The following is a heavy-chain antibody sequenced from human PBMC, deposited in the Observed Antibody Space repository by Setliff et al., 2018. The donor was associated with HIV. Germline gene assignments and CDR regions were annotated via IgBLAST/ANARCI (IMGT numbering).Heavy chain of an antibody. V-gene: IGHV3-30*02. J-gene: IGHJ6*03. Sequence: GGSLRLSCAASGFTFSSYGMHWVRQAPGKGLEWVAFIRYDGSNKYYADSVKGRFTISRDNSKNTLYLQMNSLRAEDTALYYCARTREYYYGSGSPSSYYYMDVWGKGTTVTVSS. CDR3: ARTREYYYGSGSPSSYYYMDV. CDR2: IRYDGSNK. D-gene: IGHD3-10*01. CDR1: GFTFSSYG.